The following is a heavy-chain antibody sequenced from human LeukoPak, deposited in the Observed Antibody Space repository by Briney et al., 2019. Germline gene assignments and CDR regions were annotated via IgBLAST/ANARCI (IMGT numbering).Heavy chain of an antibody. V-gene: IGHV4-4*07. CDR1: GGSISTYY. Sequence: SETLSLTCTVSGGSISTYYWSWIRQPAGKGLEWIGRIYTSGSTNYNPSLKSRVTMSVDTSKNQFSLKLTSVTAADTAVYYCARDGRYFGGGYFDHWGQGTLVTVSS. CDR3: ARDGRYFGGGYFDH. D-gene: IGHD3-9*01. J-gene: IGHJ4*02. CDR2: IYTSGST.